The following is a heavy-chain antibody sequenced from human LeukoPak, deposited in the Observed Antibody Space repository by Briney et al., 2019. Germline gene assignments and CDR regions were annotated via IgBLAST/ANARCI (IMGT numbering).Heavy chain of an antibody. CDR1: GYTFTSYA. CDR3: ARGGTRVVTYGNFDY. D-gene: IGHD2-21*02. J-gene: IGHJ4*02. Sequence: ASVKLSCKASGYTFTSYAMSWVRQAPGRGLEWVGGISTYSGNTNYAQKFQGRITITTETSTNTAYLELRSLRSDDTAVYYCARGGTRVVTYGNFDYWGEGTLVTVSS. V-gene: IGHV1-18*01. CDR2: ISTYSGNT.